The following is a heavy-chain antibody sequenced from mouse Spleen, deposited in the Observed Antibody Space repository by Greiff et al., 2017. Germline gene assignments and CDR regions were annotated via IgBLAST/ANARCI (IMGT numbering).Heavy chain of an antibody. J-gene: IGHJ4*01. CDR1: GYSITSGYD. CDR3: AITTVVARYAMDY. D-gene: IGHD1-1*01. CDR2: ISYSGST. V-gene: IGHV3-1*01. Sequence: VQLQQSGPGMVKPSQSLSLTCTVTGYSITSGYDWHWIRHFPGNKLEWMGYISYSGSTNYNPSLKSRISITHDTSKNHFFLKLNSVTTEDTATYYCAITTVVARYAMDYWGQGTSVTVSS.